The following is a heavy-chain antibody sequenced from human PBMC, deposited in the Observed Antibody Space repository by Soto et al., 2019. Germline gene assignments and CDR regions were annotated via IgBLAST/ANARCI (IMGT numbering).Heavy chain of an antibody. CDR3: AHIGPKIGTAGGHGGCDF. CDR2: IYWDDDK. Sequence: QITLKESGPTLVKPTQTLTLTCTVSGFSVSSSGEGVGWIRQPPGKALEWLALIYWDDDKRYSPSLKSRLTITKDTSKNPVVLTLTNMDPVDTAPYYCAHIGPKIGTAGGHGGCDFWGQGTLVTVSS. D-gene: IGHD2-21*02. V-gene: IGHV2-5*02. CDR1: GFSVSSSGEG. J-gene: IGHJ4*02.